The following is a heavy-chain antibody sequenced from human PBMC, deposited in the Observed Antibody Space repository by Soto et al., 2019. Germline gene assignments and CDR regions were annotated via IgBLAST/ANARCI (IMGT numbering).Heavy chain of an antibody. J-gene: IGHJ5*02. V-gene: IGHV4-30-2*01. CDR1: GGSISSGGYS. D-gene: IGHD3-10*01. CDR3: ASEAGGWFDP. CDR2: IYHSGST. Sequence: SETLSLTCAVSGGSISSGGYSWSWIRQPPGKGLEWIGYIYHSGSTYHNPSLKSRVTISVDRSKNQFSLKLSSVTAADTAVYYCASEAGGWFDPWGQGTLVTVSS.